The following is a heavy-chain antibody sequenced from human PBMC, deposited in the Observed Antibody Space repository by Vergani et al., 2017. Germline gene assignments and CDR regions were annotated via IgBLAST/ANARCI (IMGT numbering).Heavy chain of an antibody. D-gene: IGHD4-17*01. CDR2: LDPEHGEV. Sequence: QVQLVQSGSEVRKPGASVKVSCQVSGYSLTELTIHWVRQAPGKGLEWMGGLDPEHGEVTFAHHIQGRVTMTEDRSTDTAYMELSSLRPEDTALYYCATPQRVTTGGRVVWGQGNTVGVSS. J-gene: IGHJ6*01. CDR3: ATPQRVTTGGRVV. V-gene: IGHV1-24*01. CDR1: GYSLTELT.